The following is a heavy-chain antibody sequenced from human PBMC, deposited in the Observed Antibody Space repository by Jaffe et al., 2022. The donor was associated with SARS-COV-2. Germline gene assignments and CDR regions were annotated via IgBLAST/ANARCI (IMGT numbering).Heavy chain of an antibody. V-gene: IGHV4-34*01. CDR3: ARARGTYYYDSSGYSYDY. CDR1: GGSFSGYY. J-gene: IGHJ4*02. Sequence: QVQLQQWGAGLLKPSETLSLTCAVYGGSFSGYYWSWIRQPPGKGLEWIGEINHSGSTNYNPSLKSRVTISVDTSKNQFSLKLSSVTAADTAVYYCARARGTYYYDSSGYSYDYWGQGTLVTVSS. CDR2: INHSGST. D-gene: IGHD3-22*01.